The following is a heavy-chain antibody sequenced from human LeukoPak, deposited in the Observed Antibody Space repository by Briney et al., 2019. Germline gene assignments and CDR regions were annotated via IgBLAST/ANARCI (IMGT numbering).Heavy chain of an antibody. Sequence: GGSLRLSCAASGFTFSSYSMNWVRQAPGKGLEWVSSISSSSSYIYYADSVKGRFTISRDNAKNSLYLQMDSLRAEDTAIYYCASEPRSNVVVVLDFWGQGALVTVSS. V-gene: IGHV3-21*04. J-gene: IGHJ4*02. D-gene: IGHD2-15*01. CDR3: ASEPRSNVVVVLDF. CDR2: ISSSSSYI. CDR1: GFTFSSYS.